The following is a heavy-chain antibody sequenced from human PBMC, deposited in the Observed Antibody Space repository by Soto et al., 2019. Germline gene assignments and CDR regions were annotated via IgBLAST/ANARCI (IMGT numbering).Heavy chain of an antibody. J-gene: IGHJ4*02. Sequence: QVQLQESGPGLVKPSQTLSLICTVSGGSINNGDYYWTWIRQHPGKGLEWIGFLHDSGSTYYNSSIKSRATLSVDTSKNHFSLQLTSVTAADTAMYYCARHGGSGPTRDYFSYWGQAILVTVSS. CDR2: LHDSGST. V-gene: IGHV4-31*03. D-gene: IGHD2-15*01. CDR1: GGSINNGDYY. CDR3: ARHGGSGPTRDYFSY.